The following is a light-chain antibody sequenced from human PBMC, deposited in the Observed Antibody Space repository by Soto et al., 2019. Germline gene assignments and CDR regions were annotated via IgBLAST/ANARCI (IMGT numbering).Light chain of an antibody. CDR2: KAS. J-gene: IGKJ4*01. CDR1: QSVSRW. CDR3: EHDDTYPLT. Sequence: DIQMTQSPSTLSASVGARVTITCRASQSVSRWLAWSQKRPGKGPNLLIYKASSLESGVPSRFSVSGSGTESTLTISSLQPDDFASYYCEHDDTYPLTFGGGTKVEIK. V-gene: IGKV1-5*03.